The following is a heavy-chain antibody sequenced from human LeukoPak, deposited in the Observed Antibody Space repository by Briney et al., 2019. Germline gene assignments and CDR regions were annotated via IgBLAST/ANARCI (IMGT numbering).Heavy chain of an antibody. CDR2: IYHSGST. V-gene: IGHV4-38-2*02. Sequence: SETLSLTCTVSGYSISSGYYWGWIRQPPGKGLEWIGSIYHSGSTYYNPSLKSRVTISVDTSKNQFSLKLSSVTAADTAVYYCARWGEYDYVWGSYRLDAFDIWGQGTMVTVSS. CDR1: GYSISSGYY. D-gene: IGHD3-16*02. J-gene: IGHJ3*02. CDR3: ARWGEYDYVWGSYRLDAFDI.